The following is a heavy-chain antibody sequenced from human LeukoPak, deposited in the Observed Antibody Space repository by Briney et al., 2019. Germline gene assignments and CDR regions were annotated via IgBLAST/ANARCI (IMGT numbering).Heavy chain of an antibody. CDR1: GFTFSSYG. J-gene: IGHJ6*03. Sequence: PGGSLRLSCAASGFTFSSYGMHWVRQGQCKGLGWVAFTRYDEGNKYYADSVKGRFTISRDNSKNTLYLQMNSLRAEDTAMYYCAKDGIRFLVVYYYYMDVWGKGTTVTVSS. V-gene: IGHV3-30*02. CDR3: AKDGIRFLVVYYYYMDV. CDR2: TRYDEGNK. D-gene: IGHD3-3*01.